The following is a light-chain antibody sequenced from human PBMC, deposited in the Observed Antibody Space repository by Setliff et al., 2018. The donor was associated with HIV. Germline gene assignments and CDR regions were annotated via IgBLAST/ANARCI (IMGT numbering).Light chain of an antibody. V-gene: IGLV2-14*03. J-gene: IGLJ1*01. CDR1: SSDVGIYNY. Sequence: SALAQPASVSGSPGQSITISCTGTSSDVGIYNYVSWYQQHPGIAPKLTIYDVGNRPSGVSNRFSGSKSGNTASLTISGLQAEDEADYYCSSYTSSSPFVFGTGTKATVL. CDR2: DVG. CDR3: SSYTSSSPFV.